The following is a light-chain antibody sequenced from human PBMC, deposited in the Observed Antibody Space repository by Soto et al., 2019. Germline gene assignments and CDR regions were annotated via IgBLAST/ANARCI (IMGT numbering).Light chain of an antibody. CDR1: QAVNTR. CDR3: HQRQSWPRT. V-gene: IGKV3-11*01. CDR2: LAS. J-gene: IGKJ1*01. Sequence: EIVLTQSPATLSSFPGDRVTLSCRASQAVNTRLAWYQHKPGQAPRLLIYLASNRAAGVPARFSGSVSGTDFTITISDVEPEDFAVYYCHQRQSWPRTFGQGTTVDIK.